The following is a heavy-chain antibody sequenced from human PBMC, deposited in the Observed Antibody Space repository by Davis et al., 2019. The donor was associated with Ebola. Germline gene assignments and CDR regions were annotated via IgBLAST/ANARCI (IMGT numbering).Heavy chain of an antibody. D-gene: IGHD2-15*01. J-gene: IGHJ6*02. CDR1: GFTFSTYA. CDR3: AKVDCSGGSCYGMDV. CDR2: ISGNGDRT. V-gene: IGHV3-23*01. Sequence: PGGSLRLSCTTFGFTFSTYALSWVRQAPGKGLEWVASISGNGDRTVYADSVKGRFTISRDNSKNTLYLQMNSLRAEDTAVYYCAKVDCSGGSCYGMDVWGQGTTVTVSS.